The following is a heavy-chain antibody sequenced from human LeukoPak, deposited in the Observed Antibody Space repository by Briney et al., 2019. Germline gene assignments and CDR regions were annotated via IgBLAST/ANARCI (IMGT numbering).Heavy chain of an antibody. J-gene: IGHJ4*02. CDR1: GFSLTNFA. Sequence: PGGSLRLSCAASGFSLTNFAMSWVRQAPGKGLEWVPLIIGSSGDTFYADSVKGRFTISRDNSKNRLYLQMNSLSAEDTALYYCAKGAYDYIEMGYFDYWGQGTLVTVSS. D-gene: IGHD5-12*01. CDR3: AKGAYDYIEMGYFDY. V-gene: IGHV3-23*01. CDR2: IIGSSGDT.